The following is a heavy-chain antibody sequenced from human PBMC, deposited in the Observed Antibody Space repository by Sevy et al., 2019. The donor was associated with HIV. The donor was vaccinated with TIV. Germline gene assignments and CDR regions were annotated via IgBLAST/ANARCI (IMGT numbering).Heavy chain of an antibody. D-gene: IGHD3-10*01. J-gene: IGHJ5*02. CDR2: IKQDGSEK. CDR1: GFTFSSYW. CDR3: ARDRRITMVRGVITSCWFDP. Sequence: GGSLRLSCAASGFTFSSYWMSWVRQAPGKGLEWVANIKQDGSEKYYVDSVKGRFTISRDNAKNSLYLQMNSLRAEDTAVYYCARDRRITMVRGVITSCWFDPWGQGTLVTVSS. V-gene: IGHV3-7*01.